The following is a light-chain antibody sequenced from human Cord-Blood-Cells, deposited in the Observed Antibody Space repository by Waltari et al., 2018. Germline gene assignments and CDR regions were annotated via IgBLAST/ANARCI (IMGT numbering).Light chain of an antibody. Sequence: QSALTQPASVSGSPGQSITISCPGTSSDVGSYNLVSWYQQHPGKAPKLMIYEGSKRPSGVSNRFSGSKSGNTASLTISGRQAEDEADYYCCSYAGSSTSWVFGGGTKLTVL. CDR1: SSDVGSYNL. CDR2: EGS. V-gene: IGLV2-23*01. J-gene: IGLJ3*02. CDR3: CSYAGSSTSWV.